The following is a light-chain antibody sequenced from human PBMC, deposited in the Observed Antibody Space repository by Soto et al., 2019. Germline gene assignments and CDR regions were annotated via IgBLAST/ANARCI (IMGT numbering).Light chain of an antibody. CDR3: SSYAGSNNNYV. Sequence: QSVLTQPPSASGSPGQSVTISCTGTSGDIGGYDYVSWYQQHPGKAPKLMIYEVTKRPLGVPDRFSGSKSGNTASLTVSGLQAEDEADYYCSSYAGSNNNYVLGPGTKVT. V-gene: IGLV2-8*01. CDR1: SGDIGGYDY. CDR2: EVT. J-gene: IGLJ1*01.